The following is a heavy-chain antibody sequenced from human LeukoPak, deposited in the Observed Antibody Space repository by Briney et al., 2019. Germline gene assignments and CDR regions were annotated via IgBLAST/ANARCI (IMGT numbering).Heavy chain of an antibody. CDR1: GYTFSNYW. CDR3: ARPLHDYGGNLVAFDI. J-gene: IGHJ3*02. D-gene: IGHD4-23*01. Sequence: GGSLRLSCSASGYTFSNYWMSWVRQAPGKGLEYVANIRQDGSETYYVDSLKGRFTISRDNAKNSLYLQMNSLRAEDTAVYYCARPLHDYGGNLVAFDIWGQGTMVTVSS. CDR2: IRQDGSET. V-gene: IGHV3-7*01.